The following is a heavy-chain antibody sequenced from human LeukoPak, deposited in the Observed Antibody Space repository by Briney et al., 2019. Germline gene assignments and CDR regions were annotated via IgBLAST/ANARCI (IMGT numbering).Heavy chain of an antibody. J-gene: IGHJ4*02. CDR1: GFTFSSYD. V-gene: IGHV3-48*03. CDR3: ARDDSSGYYYLDY. D-gene: IGHD3-22*01. CDR2: ISSSGDTI. Sequence: PGGSLRLSCAASGFTFSSYDMSWVRQAPGKGLEWVSYISSSGDTIYYADSVKGRFTISRDSAKNSLYLQMNSLRAEDTAVYYCARDDSSGYYYLDYWGQGTLVTVSS.